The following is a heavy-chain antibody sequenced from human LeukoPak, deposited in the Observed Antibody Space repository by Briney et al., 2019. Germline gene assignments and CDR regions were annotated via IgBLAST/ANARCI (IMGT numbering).Heavy chain of an antibody. CDR2: IYHSGST. D-gene: IGHD5-18*01. CDR1: GGSISSGGYY. J-gene: IGHJ4*02. V-gene: IGHV4-31*03. CDR3: ARGIQLWSDLDY. Sequence: PSETLSLTCIVSGGSISSGGYYWIWIRQHPGKGLEWIGYIYHSGSTNYNPSLKSRVTISIDTSKNQFALKMSSVTAADTAVYYCARGIQLWSDLDYWGQGTLVTVSS.